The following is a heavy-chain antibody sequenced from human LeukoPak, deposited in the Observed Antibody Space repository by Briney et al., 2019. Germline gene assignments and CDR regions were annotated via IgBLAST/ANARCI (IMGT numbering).Heavy chain of an antibody. V-gene: IGHV4-39*01. CDR1: GVSISSSSYY. D-gene: IGHD1-1*01. CDR3: ARHSTASGYLNYFDY. CDR2: IYYSGSA. Sequence: SETLSLTCTVSGVSISSSSYYWGWIRQPPGKGLEWIGSIYYSGSAYYNPSLKSRVTISVDTSKNQFSLKLSSVTAADTAVYYCARHSTASGYLNYFDYWGQGTLVTVSS. J-gene: IGHJ4*02.